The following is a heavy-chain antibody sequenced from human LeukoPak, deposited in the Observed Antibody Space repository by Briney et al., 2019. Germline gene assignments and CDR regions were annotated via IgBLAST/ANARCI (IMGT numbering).Heavy chain of an antibody. CDR3: AKPPYCSTTSCLTFDS. Sequence: SGGSLRLSCAASGFSFSSYGMHWVRQAPGKGLEWVAFIRYDGSEKYYGDSVKGRFTVARDNSRNTLFLQMNSLTTEDTAVYYCAKPPYCSTTSCLTFDSWGQGTLVTVSS. CDR1: GFSFSSYG. J-gene: IGHJ4*02. D-gene: IGHD2-2*01. V-gene: IGHV3-30*02. CDR2: IRYDGSEK.